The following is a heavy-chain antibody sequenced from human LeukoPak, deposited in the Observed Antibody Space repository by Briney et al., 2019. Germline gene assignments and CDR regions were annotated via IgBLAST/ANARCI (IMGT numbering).Heavy chain of an antibody. CDR3: AKIQGYFDY. J-gene: IGHJ4*02. CDR1: GFTFSSYG. CDR2: LTGSGGTT. Sequence: GGSLRLSCAASGFTFSSYGMSWVRQAPGKGPQWVSALTGSGGTTYYADSEKGRFTISRENSQNTLYLQMNSLRAEDTAVYYCAKIQGYFDYGVQGNLVTGYS. V-gene: IGHV3-23*01.